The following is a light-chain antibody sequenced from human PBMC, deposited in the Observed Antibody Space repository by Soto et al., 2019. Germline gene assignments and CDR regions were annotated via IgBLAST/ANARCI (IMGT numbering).Light chain of an antibody. CDR1: QSLSTW. V-gene: IGKV1-5*01. CDR2: DAS. J-gene: IGKJ1*01. Sequence: DIQMTQSPSTLSASVGDRVTITCRASQSLSTWLAWFQQKPGKAPKLLIYDASSLESGVPSRFSGSGSGTEFTLTISSLQPDDFATYYCQQYNSYWTFGQGTKVDI. CDR3: QQYNSYWT.